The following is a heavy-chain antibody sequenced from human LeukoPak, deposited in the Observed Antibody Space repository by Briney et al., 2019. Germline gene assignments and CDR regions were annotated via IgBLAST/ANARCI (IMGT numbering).Heavy chain of an antibody. V-gene: IGHV4-59*08. CDR1: GGSIGGAH. Sequence: SETLSLTCTISGGSIGGAHWSWVRQAPGKGLEWMGYISYTGSTSYNPSLRSRVTISLHTSENQFSLSLTSVTAENTAVYYCARAVTGTSMVDYWGQGTLVAVSS. CDR2: ISYTGST. CDR3: ARAVTGTSMVDY. D-gene: IGHD6-19*01. J-gene: IGHJ4*02.